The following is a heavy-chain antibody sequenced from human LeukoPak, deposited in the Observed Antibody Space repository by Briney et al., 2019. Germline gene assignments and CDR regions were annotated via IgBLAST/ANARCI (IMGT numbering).Heavy chain of an antibody. CDR1: GYTFTGYY. CDR2: INPNSGGT. Sequence: GASVKVSCKVSGYTFTGYYMHWVRQAPGQGLEWMGWINPNSGGTNYAQKFQGRVTMTRDTSISTAYMELSRLRSDDTAVYYCARERTLTSCYDYWGQGTLVTVSS. V-gene: IGHV1-2*02. J-gene: IGHJ4*02. CDR3: ARERTLTSCYDY. D-gene: IGHD2-15*01.